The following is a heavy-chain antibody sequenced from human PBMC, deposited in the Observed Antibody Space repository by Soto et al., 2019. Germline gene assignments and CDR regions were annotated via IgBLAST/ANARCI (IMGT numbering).Heavy chain of an antibody. CDR3: ARRYGHNAFDI. Sequence: SETLSLTCTVSGGSISSYYWSWIRQPPGKGLEWIGYIYYSGSTNYNPSLKSRVTISVDTSKNQFSLKLSSVTAADTAVYYCARRYGHNAFDIWGQGTMVTVSS. D-gene: IGHD3-10*01. CDR2: IYYSGST. CDR1: GGSISSYY. V-gene: IGHV4-59*08. J-gene: IGHJ3*02.